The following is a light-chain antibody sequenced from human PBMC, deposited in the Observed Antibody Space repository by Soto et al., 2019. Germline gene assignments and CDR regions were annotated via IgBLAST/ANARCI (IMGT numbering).Light chain of an antibody. Sequence: DIQITQSPFIPSASVGDRVTITCRASASMSDYLAWYQQKPGKAPKLLIYAASSLQSGVPSRFSGSGSGTEFTLTISSLQPDDIATYYCQQCHSYLTFGQGTKVDIK. V-gene: IGKV1-5*01. CDR2: AAS. CDR3: QQCHSYLT. CDR1: ASMSDY. J-gene: IGKJ1*01.